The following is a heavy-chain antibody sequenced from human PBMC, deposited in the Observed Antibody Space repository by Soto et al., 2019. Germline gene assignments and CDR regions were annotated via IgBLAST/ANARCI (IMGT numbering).Heavy chain of an antibody. V-gene: IGHV4-34*01. J-gene: IGHJ5*01. CDR1: CWSFSCYY. D-gene: IGHD3-22*01. CDR3: ARDGEYDSHTRSLNWFDY. CDR2: INHSGST. Sequence: SETLYLTCAVYCWSFSCYYWRWIGETAGKGLEWIGEINHSGSTNYNPSLKSRVTISVDTSKKQFSLKMRSVTAEDKDVYYCARDGEYDSHTRSLNWFDYWGQGTLVTV.